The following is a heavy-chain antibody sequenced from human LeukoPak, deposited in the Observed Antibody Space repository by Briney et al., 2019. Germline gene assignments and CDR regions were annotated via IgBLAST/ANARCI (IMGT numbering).Heavy chain of an antibody. Sequence: SVKVSCKASGGTFSSYAISWVRQAPGQGLEWMGRIIPILGITNYAQKFQGRVTITADKSTSTAYMELSSLRSEDTAVYYCAREKGYCSSTSCFDAFDIWGQGTMVTVSS. CDR2: IIPILGIT. J-gene: IGHJ3*02. CDR1: GGTFSSYA. D-gene: IGHD2-2*01. CDR3: AREKGYCSSTSCFDAFDI. V-gene: IGHV1-69*04.